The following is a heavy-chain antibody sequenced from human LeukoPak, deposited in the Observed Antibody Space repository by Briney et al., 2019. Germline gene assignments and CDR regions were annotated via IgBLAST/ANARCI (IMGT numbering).Heavy chain of an antibody. CDR1: GYTFTKYD. V-gene: IGHV1-18*01. D-gene: IGHD3-3*02. J-gene: IGHJ4*02. Sequence: ASVKVSCKASGYTFTKYDIHWVRQAPGQRLEWMGWISPYIGNTYYSQKLQGRVTMTTDTSTTTAYMELRSLRSDDTGVYYCARFTPRLSREKCDYWGQGTLVTVSS. CDR2: ISPYIGNT. CDR3: ARFTPRLSREKCDY.